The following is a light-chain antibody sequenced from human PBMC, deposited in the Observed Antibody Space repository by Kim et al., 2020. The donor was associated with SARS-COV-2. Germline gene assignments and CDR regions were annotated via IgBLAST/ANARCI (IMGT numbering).Light chain of an antibody. Sequence: QLVLTQSPSASASLGASVKLTCTLSSGHSSHAIAWHQQQPERGPRYLMKLNSDGTHNKGDGIPDRFSGSSSGAERYLTISSLQSEDEADYYCQAWATGIQVFGGGTQLTVL. CDR2: LNSDGTH. CDR3: QAWATGIQV. CDR1: SGHSSHA. V-gene: IGLV4-69*01. J-gene: IGLJ3*02.